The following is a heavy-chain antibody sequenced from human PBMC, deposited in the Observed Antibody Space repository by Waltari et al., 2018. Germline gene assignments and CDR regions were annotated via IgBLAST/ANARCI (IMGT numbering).Heavy chain of an antibody. CDR2: MNPNSGNT. J-gene: IGHJ2*01. CDR3: AREVTDWYFDL. D-gene: IGHD4-4*01. CDR1: KHAFTTYG. Sequence: QVQVVQSGGELKNPGASVKISCKAAKHAFTTYGTNWGRQATGQWLESMGWMNPNSGNTGYAKKFQGRVNMTRNNTISTAYMEMSSLRSEDTDVYYCAREVTDWYFDLWGRGTLVTVSS. V-gene: IGHV1-8*01.